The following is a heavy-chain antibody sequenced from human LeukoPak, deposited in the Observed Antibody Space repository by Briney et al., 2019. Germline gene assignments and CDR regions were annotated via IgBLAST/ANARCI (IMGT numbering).Heavy chain of an antibody. J-gene: IGHJ5*02. CDR2: IYPDDSDT. V-gene: IGHV5-51*01. CDR1: GYSFTSYW. CDR3: ARQHQGAFDP. Sequence: GESLKISCKVSGYSFTSYWIGWVRQMPGKGLEWMAMIYPDDSDTKYSPSFQGQVTISADKSISTAYLQWNSLKASDTAMYYCARQHQGAFDPWGQGTLVTVSS.